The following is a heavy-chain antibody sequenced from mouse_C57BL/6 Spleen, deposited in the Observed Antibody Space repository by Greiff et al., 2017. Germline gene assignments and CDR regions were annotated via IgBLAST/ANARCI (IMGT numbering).Heavy chain of an antibody. Sequence: VQLQQSGPELVRPGASVKISCKAPGYTFTSHWMQWVSQRPGQGLEWIGEILPGGGSTYYNAKFKGKATLTVDTSSSTAFMQLSSLTTEDSAVYFCARFTTVVGNYWGQGTTLTVSS. D-gene: IGHD1-1*01. CDR2: ILPGGGST. V-gene: IGHV1-56*01. CDR1: GYTFTSHW. J-gene: IGHJ2*01. CDR3: ARFTTVVGNY.